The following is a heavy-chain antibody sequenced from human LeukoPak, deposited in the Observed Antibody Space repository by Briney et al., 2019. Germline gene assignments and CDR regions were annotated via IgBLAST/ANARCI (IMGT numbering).Heavy chain of an antibody. CDR1: GGSISSYY. D-gene: IGHD3-10*01. CDR3: ARDMVEESLMYWFDP. Sequence: KPSETLSLTCTVSGGSISSYYWSWIRQPPGKGLEWIGYIYYSGSTNYNPSLKSRVTISVDTSKNQFSLKLSSVTAADTAVYYCARDMVEESLMYWFDPWGQGTLVTVSS. V-gene: IGHV4-59*01. J-gene: IGHJ5*02. CDR2: IYYSGST.